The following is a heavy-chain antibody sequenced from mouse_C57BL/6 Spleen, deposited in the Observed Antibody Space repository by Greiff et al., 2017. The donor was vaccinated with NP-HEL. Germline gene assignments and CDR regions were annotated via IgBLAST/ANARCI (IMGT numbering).Heavy chain of an antibody. D-gene: IGHD1-1*01. V-gene: IGHV3-6*01. CDR2: ISYDGSN. J-gene: IGHJ1*03. CDR1: GYSITSGYY. Sequence: EVQLVESGPGLVKPSQSLSLTCSVTGYSITSGYYWNWIRQFPGNKLEWMGYISYDGSNNYNPSLKNRISITRDTSKNQFFLKLNSVTTEVTATYYCARNYGSSYDWYFDVWGTGTTVTVSS. CDR3: ARNYGSSYDWYFDV.